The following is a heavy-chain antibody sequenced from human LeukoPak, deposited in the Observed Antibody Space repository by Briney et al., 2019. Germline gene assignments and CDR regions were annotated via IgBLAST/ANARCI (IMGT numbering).Heavy chain of an antibody. V-gene: IGHV2-5*02. D-gene: IGHD3-22*01. CDR3: AHRKNYYDSSVFDY. J-gene: IGHJ4*02. CDR1: GFSLNTRGVG. Sequence: SGPTLVKPTQTLTLTCTFSGFSLNTRGVGVGWIRHPPGRALEWLALIYWDDDRRYSPSLKSRLTITKDTSKNQVVLTMTNMDPVDTATYYCAHRKNYYDSSVFDYWGQGTLVTVSS. CDR2: IYWDDDR.